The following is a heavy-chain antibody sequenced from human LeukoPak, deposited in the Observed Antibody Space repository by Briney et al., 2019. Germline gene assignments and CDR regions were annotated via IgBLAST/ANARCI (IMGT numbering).Heavy chain of an antibody. CDR2: ISYDGSNK. D-gene: IGHD1-26*01. Sequence: GGSLRLSCAASGFIFSSYAMHWVRQAPGKGLEWVAIISYDGSNKYYADSVKGRFTISRDNSKNTLYLQMNSLRAEDTAVYYCARDRVGATDYFDYWGQGTLVTVSS. J-gene: IGHJ4*02. V-gene: IGHV3-30-3*01. CDR1: GFIFSSYA. CDR3: ARDRVGATDYFDY.